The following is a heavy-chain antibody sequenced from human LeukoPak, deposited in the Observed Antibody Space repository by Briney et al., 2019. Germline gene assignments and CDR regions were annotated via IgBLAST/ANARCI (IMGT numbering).Heavy chain of an antibody. CDR2: IKQDGSEE. D-gene: IGHD5/OR15-5a*01. Sequence: GSLRLSCAASGFIFSNYWMSWVRLAPGRGLEWVANIKQDGSEEYNVDSVKGRFTISRDNAKNSMYLQMNSLRADDTAVYYCARIFSVYYVFDYWGQGTPVTASP. CDR1: GFIFSNYW. V-gene: IGHV3-7*01. CDR3: ARIFSVYYVFDY. J-gene: IGHJ4*02.